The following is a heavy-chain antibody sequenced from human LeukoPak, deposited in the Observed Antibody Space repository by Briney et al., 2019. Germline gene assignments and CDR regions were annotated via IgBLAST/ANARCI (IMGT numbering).Heavy chain of an antibody. V-gene: IGHV3-30*18. Sequence: GGSLRLSCAASGFTFDDYAMHWVRQAPGKGLEWVAVISYDGSNKYYADSAKGRFTISRDNSKNTLYLQMNSLRAEDTAVYYCAKDYDSSGYYLGYFDYWGQGTLVTVSS. D-gene: IGHD3-22*01. CDR3: AKDYDSSGYYLGYFDY. CDR1: GFTFDDYA. CDR2: ISYDGSNK. J-gene: IGHJ4*02.